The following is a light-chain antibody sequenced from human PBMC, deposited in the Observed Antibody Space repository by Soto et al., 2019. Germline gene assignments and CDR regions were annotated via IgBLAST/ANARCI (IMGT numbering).Light chain of an antibody. Sequence: QMTQSPSSLSASVGDRVSITCRATQDIGTYLAWYQQIPGKAPKLLIYDASTLQTGVPSRFSGSGSGTDFTLTISYLQSEDFGTYYCQQFYSYPRTFGQGTKVDI. CDR2: DAS. J-gene: IGKJ1*01. V-gene: IGKV1-8*01. CDR1: QDIGTY. CDR3: QQFYSYPRT.